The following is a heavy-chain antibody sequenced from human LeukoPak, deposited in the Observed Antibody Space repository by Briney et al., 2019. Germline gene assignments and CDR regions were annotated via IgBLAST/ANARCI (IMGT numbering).Heavy chain of an antibody. Sequence: GGSLRLSCAASGFTVSSNYMSWVRQAPVKGLEWVSVIYSGGSTYYADSVKGRFTISRDNSKNTLYLQMNSLRAEDTAVYYCARDRKYYDSSGYYYDWFDPWGQGTLVTVSS. CDR3: ARDRKYYDSSGYYYDWFDP. J-gene: IGHJ5*02. D-gene: IGHD3-22*01. CDR1: GFTVSSNY. V-gene: IGHV3-66*01. CDR2: IYSGGST.